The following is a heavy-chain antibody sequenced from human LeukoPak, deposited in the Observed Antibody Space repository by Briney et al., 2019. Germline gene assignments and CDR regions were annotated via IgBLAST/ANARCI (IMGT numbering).Heavy chain of an antibody. Sequence: GGSLRLSCAASGFTFSSYAMSWIRQAPGKGLEWVSAISGSGGSTYYADSVKGRFTISRDNSKNTLYLQMNSLRAEDTAVYYCAKGRWELLGLFDYWGQGTLVTASS. J-gene: IGHJ4*02. CDR3: AKGRWELLGLFDY. CDR2: ISGSGGST. CDR1: GFTFSSYA. V-gene: IGHV3-23*01. D-gene: IGHD1-26*01.